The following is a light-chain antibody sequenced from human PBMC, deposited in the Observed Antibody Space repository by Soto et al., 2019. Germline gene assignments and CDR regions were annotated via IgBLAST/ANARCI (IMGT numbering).Light chain of an antibody. J-gene: IGKJ2*01. CDR3: QVRSDWPPFKYT. Sequence: EIVLTQSPATLSLSAGERVTLSCRSSQSVDTMVAWYQQQVGRTPRLLIYETSSRATGVPARVSGSGSGTDFTLTISRLKPEDFAIYFCQVRSDWPPFKYTFGQGTKLEV. V-gene: IGKV3-11*01. CDR2: ETS. CDR1: QSVDTM.